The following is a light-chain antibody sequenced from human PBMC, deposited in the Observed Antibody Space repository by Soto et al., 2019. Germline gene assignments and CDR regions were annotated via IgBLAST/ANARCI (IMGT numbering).Light chain of an antibody. J-gene: IGKJ1*01. Sequence: EIVLTQSPGTLSLSPGERATLSCRASQSVFSRYLAWYQQKPGQPPRLLIYGASSRATGIPDRFSGSGSGTDFTLTISRLEPEDCAVYYCQHYDNSPTWTFGQGTKVEIK. CDR3: QHYDNSPTWT. CDR1: QSVFSRY. V-gene: IGKV3-20*01. CDR2: GAS.